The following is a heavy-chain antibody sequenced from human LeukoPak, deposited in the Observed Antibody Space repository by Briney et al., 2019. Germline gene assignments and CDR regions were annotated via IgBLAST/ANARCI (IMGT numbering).Heavy chain of an antibody. CDR1: GYTFTSYG. CDR2: ISAYNGNT. V-gene: IGHV1-18*01. Sequence: ASVTVSCKASGYTFTSYGISWVRQAPGQGLEWMGWISAYNGNTNYAQKLQGRVTMTTDTSTSTAYMELRSLRSDDTAVYYCARADCSSTSCRPYYYYYGMDVWGQGTTVTVSS. D-gene: IGHD2-2*01. J-gene: IGHJ6*02. CDR3: ARADCSSTSCRPYYYYYGMDV.